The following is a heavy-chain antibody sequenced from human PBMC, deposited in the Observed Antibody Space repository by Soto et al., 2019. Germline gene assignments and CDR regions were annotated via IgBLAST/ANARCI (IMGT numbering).Heavy chain of an antibody. Sequence: EVQLVESGGGLVQPGGSLRLSCAASGFTFSSYSMNWVRQAPGKGLEWVSYISSSSSTIYYADSVKGRFTISRDNAKKSLYLQMNSLRDEDTAVYYCARESRFLEWLSLNWFDTWGQGTLFTVSS. V-gene: IGHV3-48*02. CDR2: ISSSSSTI. CDR1: GFTFSSYS. J-gene: IGHJ5*02. D-gene: IGHD3-3*01. CDR3: ARESRFLEWLSLNWFDT.